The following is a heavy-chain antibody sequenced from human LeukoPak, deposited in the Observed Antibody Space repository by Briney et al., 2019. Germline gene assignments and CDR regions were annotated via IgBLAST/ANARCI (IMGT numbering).Heavy chain of an antibody. CDR2: TSDIGST. CDR3: ARLQPANHDNGYYTGGFYYMDV. Sequence: PSETLSLTCIDPGDSMSVNYWGWIRQSPGKGLEWIGHTSDIGSTSYNPSLESRVDIFLETPRNQFSLEVTSVIAADTAIYYCARLQPANHDNGYYTGGFYYMDVWGKGTTVTVSS. D-gene: IGHD4-17*01. V-gene: IGHV4-59*08. J-gene: IGHJ6*03. CDR1: GDSMSVNY.